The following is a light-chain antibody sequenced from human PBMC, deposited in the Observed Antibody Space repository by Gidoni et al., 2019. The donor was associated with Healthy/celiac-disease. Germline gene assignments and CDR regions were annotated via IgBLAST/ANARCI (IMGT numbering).Light chain of an antibody. Sequence: EIVLTQSPGTLSLSPGARATLSCRASQSVSSSYLAWYQQKPGQAPRLLIYGASSRATGIPDRFSGSGSGTDFTLTISRLEPEEFAVYYCQQYGSSPWTFGQGTKVEIK. V-gene: IGKV3-20*01. J-gene: IGKJ1*01. CDR2: GAS. CDR3: QQYGSSPWT. CDR1: QSVSSSY.